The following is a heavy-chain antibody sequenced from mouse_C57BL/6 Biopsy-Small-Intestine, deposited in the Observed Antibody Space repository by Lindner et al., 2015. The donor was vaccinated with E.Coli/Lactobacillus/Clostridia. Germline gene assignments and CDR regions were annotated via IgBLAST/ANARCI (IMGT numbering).Heavy chain of an antibody. V-gene: IGHV1-82*01. D-gene: IGHD2-4*01. CDR3: ARDYYDYDGLAY. J-gene: IGHJ3*01. CDR2: IYPGDGDT. Sequence: GRELVKPGASVKISCKASGYAFSSSWMNWVKQRPGKGLEWIGRIYPGDGDTNYNGKFKGKATLTADKSSSTAYMQLSSLTSEDSAVYFCARDYYDYDGLAYWGQGTLVTVSA. CDR1: GYAFSSSW.